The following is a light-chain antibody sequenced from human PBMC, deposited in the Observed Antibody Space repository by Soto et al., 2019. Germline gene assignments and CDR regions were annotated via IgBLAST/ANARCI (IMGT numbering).Light chain of an antibody. J-gene: IGKJ2*01. Sequence: EVVLTQSPGTLSSPPGARATLSCRASQTLSSNYLAWYQQIAGQAPRLLIYGTSSRATGIPDRFSGSGSGTDFTLTISRLEPEDFAVYYCQQYGSSPPRYTFGQGTKLEIK. CDR2: GTS. CDR3: QQYGSSPPRYT. CDR1: QTLSSNY. V-gene: IGKV3-20*01.